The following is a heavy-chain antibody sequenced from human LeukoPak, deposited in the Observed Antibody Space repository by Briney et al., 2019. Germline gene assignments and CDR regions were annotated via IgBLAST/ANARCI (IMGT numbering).Heavy chain of an antibody. CDR2: VSGSGGST. CDR3: ARAGSWSSRPYFDY. Sequence: GGSLRLSCAASGFTFSSYAMSWVRQAPGKGLEWVSAVSGSGGSTYSADSVKGRFTISRDNSKNMVYLQTSSLRAEDTAVYYCARAGSWSSRPYFDYWGQGILVSVSS. J-gene: IGHJ4*02. D-gene: IGHD1-26*01. V-gene: IGHV3-23*01. CDR1: GFTFSSYA.